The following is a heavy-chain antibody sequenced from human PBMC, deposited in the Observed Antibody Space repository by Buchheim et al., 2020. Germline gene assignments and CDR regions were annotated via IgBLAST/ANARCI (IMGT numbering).Heavy chain of an antibody. Sequence: QVQLQQWGAGLLKPSETLSLTCAVYGGSFSGYYWSWIRQPPGKGLEWIGEINHSGSTNYNPSLKSRVTISVDTSKNQFSLQLSSVTAADTAVYYCARKGLTVTFNYYYYYMDVWGKGTT. J-gene: IGHJ6*03. CDR2: INHSGST. CDR1: GGSFSGYY. CDR3: ARKGLTVTFNYYYYYMDV. D-gene: IGHD4-11*01. V-gene: IGHV4-34*01.